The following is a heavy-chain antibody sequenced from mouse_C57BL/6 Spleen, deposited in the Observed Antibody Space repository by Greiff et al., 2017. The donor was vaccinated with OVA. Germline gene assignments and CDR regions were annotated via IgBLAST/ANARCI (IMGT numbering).Heavy chain of an antibody. CDR1: GYTFTDYE. CDR3: TRDGGLRWYFDV. D-gene: IGHD2-2*01. V-gene: IGHV1-15*01. J-gene: IGHJ1*03. CDR2: IDPETGGT. Sequence: VQLQQSGAELVRPGASVTLSCKASGYTFTDYEMHWVKQTPVHGLEWIGAIDPETGGTAYNQKFKGKAILTADKSSSTADMELRSLTSEDSAVYYCTRDGGLRWYFDVWGTGTTVTVSS.